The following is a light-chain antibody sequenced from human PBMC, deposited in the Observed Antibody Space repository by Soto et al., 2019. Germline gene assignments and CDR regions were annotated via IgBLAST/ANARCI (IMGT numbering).Light chain of an antibody. J-gene: IGKJ5*01. CDR1: QSISSW. Sequence: DIQMTQSPSTLSASVGDRVTITCRASQSISSWLAWYQQKPGKAPKLLIYKASSLESGVPSRFSGSGSCTDSKLTNSGLQPDSCAHAYCQHYNSYTITFGHGTRLEIK. CDR2: KAS. CDR3: QHYNSYTIT. V-gene: IGKV1-5*03.